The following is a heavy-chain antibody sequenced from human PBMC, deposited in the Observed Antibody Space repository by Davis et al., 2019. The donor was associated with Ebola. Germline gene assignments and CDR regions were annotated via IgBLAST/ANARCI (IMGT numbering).Heavy chain of an antibody. V-gene: IGHV4-59*03. CDR1: GDSISSYH. D-gene: IGHD1-26*01. Sequence: GSLRLSCTVSGDSISSYHWNWFRQSPGKGLEWIGYVHSSGNINYNPSLSSRVFISIDPSRNQFALRLTSVTAADTAVYYCATASGSYYMGFDYWGQGTLVTVSS. J-gene: IGHJ4*02. CDR3: ATASGSYYMGFDY. CDR2: VHSSGNI.